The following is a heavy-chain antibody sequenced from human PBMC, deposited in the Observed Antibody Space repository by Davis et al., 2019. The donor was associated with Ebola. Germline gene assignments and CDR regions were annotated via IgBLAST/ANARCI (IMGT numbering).Heavy chain of an antibody. CDR1: GFPFSTYA. J-gene: IGHJ4*02. CDR3: ARRSNYGGFDY. D-gene: IGHD4-17*01. V-gene: IGHV4-34*01. Sequence: ESLKIPCAASGFPFSTYALSCVRHAPGKGLEWIGEINHSGSTNYNPSLKSRVTISVDTSKNQFSLKLSSVTAADTAVYYCARRSNYGGFDYWGQGTLVTVSS. CDR2: INHSGST.